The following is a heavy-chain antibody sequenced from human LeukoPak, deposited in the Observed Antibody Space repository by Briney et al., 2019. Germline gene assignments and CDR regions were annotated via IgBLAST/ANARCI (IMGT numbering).Heavy chain of an antibody. CDR3: ARDPYSGSYGNDYYYYMDV. CDR1: GFTFSTYS. D-gene: IGHD1-26*01. CDR2: ITSSSTYI. V-gene: IGHV3-21*01. J-gene: IGHJ6*03. Sequence: GGSLRLSCAASGFTFSTYSMNWVRQAPGKGLEWVSSITSSSTYIYYADSVKGRFTISRDNARNSLYLQMNSLRAEDTAVYYCARDPYSGSYGNDYYYYMDVWGKGTTVTISS.